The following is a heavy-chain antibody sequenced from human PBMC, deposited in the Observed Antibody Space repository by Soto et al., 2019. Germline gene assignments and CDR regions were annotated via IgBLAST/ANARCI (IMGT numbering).Heavy chain of an antibody. D-gene: IGHD1-7*01. J-gene: IGHJ6*02. CDR3: TTVRRTWNYVYYYYGMDV. CDR2: IKSKTDGGTT. Sequence: GGSLRLSCAASGFTFSNAWMNWVRQAPGKGLEWVGRIKSKTDGGTTDYAAPVKGRFTISRDDSKNTLYLQMNSLKTEDTAVICCTTVRRTWNYVYYYYGMDVWGQGTTVTVSS. V-gene: IGHV3-15*07. CDR1: GFTFSNAW.